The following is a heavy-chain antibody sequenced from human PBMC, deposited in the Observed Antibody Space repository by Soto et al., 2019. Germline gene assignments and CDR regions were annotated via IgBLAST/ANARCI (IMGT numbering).Heavy chain of an antibody. V-gene: IGHV3-48*01. CDR2: ISSSSSTI. CDR3: ARADSGYAHGYYYYGMDV. D-gene: IGHD5-12*01. CDR1: GFTFSSYR. J-gene: IGHJ6*02. Sequence: EVQLVESGGGLVQPGGSLRLSCAASGFTFSSYRMNWVRQAPGKGLEWVSYISSSSSTIYYADSVKGRFTISRDNAKNSLSLQTNSLRAEDTAVYYCARADSGYAHGYYYYGMDVWGQGTRVTVSS.